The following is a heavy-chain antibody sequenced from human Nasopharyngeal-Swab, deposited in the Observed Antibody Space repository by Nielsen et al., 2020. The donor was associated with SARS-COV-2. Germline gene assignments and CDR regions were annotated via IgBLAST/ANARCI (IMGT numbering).Heavy chain of an antibody. V-gene: IGHV4-59*08. D-gene: IGHD4-17*01. J-gene: IGHJ4*02. CDR3: ARRGEGYGDYLDY. CDR2: IYYSGST. CDR1: GGSISNYH. Sequence: SETLSLTCSVSGGSISNYHWNWIRQPPGKGLEWIGYIYYSGSTNYNPSLKSRVTTSVDTSKNQFSLKLSSVTAADTAVYYCARRGEGYGDYLDYWGQGTLVTVSS.